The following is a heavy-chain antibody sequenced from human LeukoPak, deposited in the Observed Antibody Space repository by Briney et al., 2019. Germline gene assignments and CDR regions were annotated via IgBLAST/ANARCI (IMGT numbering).Heavy chain of an antibody. CDR3: ARVPVTTVFDY. Sequence: PPETLSLTCAVYGGSFSGYYWSWIRQPPGKGLEWIGEINHSGSTNYNPSLKSRVTISVDTSKNQFSLKLSSVTAADTAVYYCARVPVTTVFDYWGQGTLVTVSS. V-gene: IGHV4-34*01. D-gene: IGHD4-11*01. CDR1: GGSFSGYY. CDR2: INHSGST. J-gene: IGHJ4*02.